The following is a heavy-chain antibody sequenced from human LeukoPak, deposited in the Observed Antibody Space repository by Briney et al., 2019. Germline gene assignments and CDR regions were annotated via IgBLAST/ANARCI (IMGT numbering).Heavy chain of an antibody. CDR2: INHSGST. D-gene: IGHD2-2*01. Sequence: SETLSLTCAVYGGSFSGYYWGWLRQPPGKGLEWIGEINHSGSTNYNPSHKSRVTISVDTSKNQYALKLSSVTAADTAVYYCARAYCSSTSCGGDPFDIWGQGTMVTVST. J-gene: IGHJ3*02. CDR3: ARAYCSSTSCGGDPFDI. V-gene: IGHV4-34*01. CDR1: GGSFSGYY.